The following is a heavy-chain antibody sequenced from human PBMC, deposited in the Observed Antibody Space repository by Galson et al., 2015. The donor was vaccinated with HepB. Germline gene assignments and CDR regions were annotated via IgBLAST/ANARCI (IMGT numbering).Heavy chain of an antibody. CDR3: ARGPPNWGFDF. D-gene: IGHD7-27*01. CDR2: MSPNSGNT. Sequence: SVKVSCKVSGYTLTGLSMHWVRQATGQGLEWMGWMSPNSGNTGYAQKFQGRVTMTRNNSISTAYMELSSLRSEDTAVYSCARGPPNWGFDFWGQGTLVTVSS. CDR1: GYTLTGLS. V-gene: IGHV1-8*01. J-gene: IGHJ4*02.